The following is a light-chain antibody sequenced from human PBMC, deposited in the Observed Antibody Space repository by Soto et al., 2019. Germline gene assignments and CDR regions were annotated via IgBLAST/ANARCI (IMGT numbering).Light chain of an antibody. CDR1: QSVLSSSNNKDS. V-gene: IGKV4-1*01. CDR3: HHRGT. J-gene: IGKJ3*01. CDR2: WAS. Sequence: DIVMTQSPDSLAVSLGERATINCKSSQSVLSSSNNKDSLAWYQQKPGQPPKLLIYWASTRGSGVPDRFSGSRSWTDFTLTISSLHPEDVAFYYSHHRGTFGPAAKVHIK.